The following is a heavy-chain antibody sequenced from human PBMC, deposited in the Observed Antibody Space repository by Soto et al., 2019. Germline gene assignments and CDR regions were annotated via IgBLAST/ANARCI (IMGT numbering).Heavy chain of an antibody. CDR2: IIPIFGTA. CDR1: GGTFSSYA. V-gene: IGHV1-69*13. Sequence: SVKVSCKASGGTFSSYAISWVRQAPGQGLEWMGGIIPIFGTANYAQKFQGRVTITADESTSTAYMELSSLRSEDTAVYYCASSCDGYNLGGFHIWGQGTLVTVSS. D-gene: IGHD5-12*01. J-gene: IGHJ3*02. CDR3: ASSCDGYNLGGFHI.